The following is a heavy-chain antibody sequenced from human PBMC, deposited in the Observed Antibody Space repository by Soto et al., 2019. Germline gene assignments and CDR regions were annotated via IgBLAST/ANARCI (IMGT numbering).Heavy chain of an antibody. D-gene: IGHD6-13*01. J-gene: IGHJ4*02. V-gene: IGHV2-5*01. CDR2: IYWHDDK. CDR1: GFSLSTTGVG. Sequence: SGPTLVNPTQTLTLTCTFSGFSLSTTGVGVSWIRQPPGKALELLALIYWHDDKRYSPSLKSRLTITKDTSKNQVVLTMTNMDPVDAATYYCAHKGGTAVGLYYFGYWVQEALVTVSS. CDR3: AHKGGTAVGLYYFGY.